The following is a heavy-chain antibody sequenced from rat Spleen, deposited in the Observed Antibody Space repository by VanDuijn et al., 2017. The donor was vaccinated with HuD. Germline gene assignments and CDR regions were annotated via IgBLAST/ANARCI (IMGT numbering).Heavy chain of an antibody. CDR2: ISFDGSTT. Sequence: EVQLVESDGGSVQPGRSLKLSCAVSGFTFSDYYMAWVRQAPTKGLEWVASISFDGSTTYYRDSVKGRFTISRDNTKSTLYLQMNSLRSEDTATYYCTTENYWFAYWGQGTLVTVSS. CDR1: GFTFSDYY. CDR3: TTENYWFAY. V-gene: IGHV5-20*01. D-gene: IGHD1-10*01. J-gene: IGHJ3*01.